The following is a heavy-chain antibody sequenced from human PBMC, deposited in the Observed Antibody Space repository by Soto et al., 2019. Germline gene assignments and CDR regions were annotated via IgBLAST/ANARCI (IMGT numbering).Heavy chain of an antibody. CDR3: AREGMATAYFDY. CDR2: IIPIFGTA. J-gene: IGHJ4*02. V-gene: IGHV1-69*06. CDR1: GGTFSSYA. Sequence: SVKVSCKASGGTFSSYAISWGRQAPGQGLGWMGGIIPIFGTANYAQKFQGRVTITADKSTSTAYMELSSLRSEDTAVYYCAREGMATAYFDYWGQGTLVTVSS. D-gene: IGHD5-18*01.